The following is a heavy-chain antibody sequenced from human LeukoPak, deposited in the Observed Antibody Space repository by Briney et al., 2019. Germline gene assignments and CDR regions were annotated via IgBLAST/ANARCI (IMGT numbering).Heavy chain of an antibody. V-gene: IGHV4-34*01. D-gene: IGHD3-3*01. Sequence: PSETLSLTCAVYGGSFSGYYWSWIRQPPGKGLEWIGEINHSGSTNYNPSLKSRVTISVDTSKNQFSLKLSSVTAADTAVYYCARVSVLRFLEWSTFFDYWGQGTLVTVSS. CDR1: GGSFSGYY. J-gene: IGHJ4*02. CDR3: ARVSVLRFLEWSTFFDY. CDR2: INHSGST.